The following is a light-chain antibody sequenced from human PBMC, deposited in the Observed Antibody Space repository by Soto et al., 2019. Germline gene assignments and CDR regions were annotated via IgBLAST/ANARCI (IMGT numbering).Light chain of an antibody. CDR2: AAS. CDR1: QGISSW. V-gene: IGKV1-12*01. CDR3: QQANSFPIT. J-gene: IGKJ5*01. Sequence: DIQMTQSPSSVSASVGDIVTCTCVASQGISSWLAWYQKKPGKAPKLLIYAASSLQSGVPSRFSGSGSGTDFTLTISSLQPEDCAIYFCQQANSFPITFGQGTRLEIK.